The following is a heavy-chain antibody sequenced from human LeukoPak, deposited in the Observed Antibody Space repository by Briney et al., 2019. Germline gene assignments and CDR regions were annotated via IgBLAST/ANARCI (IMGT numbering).Heavy chain of an antibody. CDR1: GFTFSSYD. Sequence: PGGSLRLSCAASGFTFSSYDMHWVRQAPGKGLEWVAFIWSDGRNKYYADSVKGRFTISRDNAKNTLYLQMNSLRAEDTAVYYCTRDEIGRSGYVPLGFWGQGTLVTVSS. V-gene: IGHV3-33*01. CDR3: TRDEIGRSGYVPLGF. CDR2: IWSDGRNK. J-gene: IGHJ4*02. D-gene: IGHD3-22*01.